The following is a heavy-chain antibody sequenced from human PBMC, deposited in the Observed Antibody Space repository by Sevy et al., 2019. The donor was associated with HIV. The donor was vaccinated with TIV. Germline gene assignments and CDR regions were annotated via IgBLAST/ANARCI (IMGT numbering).Heavy chain of an antibody. D-gene: IGHD6-19*01. CDR1: GFTVSRNY. Sequence: GGSLRLSCAASGFTVSRNYMSWVRQAPGKGLEWVSVIYSDGKTFYADSVQDRFTISRDNSKNTLYLQMNSLRSEDTAVYYCAGWSSAWTLFDYWGQGTLVTVSS. V-gene: IGHV3-66*01. J-gene: IGHJ4*02. CDR2: IYSDGKT. CDR3: AGWSSAWTLFDY.